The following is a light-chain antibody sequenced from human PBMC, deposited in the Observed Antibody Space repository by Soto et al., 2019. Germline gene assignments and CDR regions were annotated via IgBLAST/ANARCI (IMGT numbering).Light chain of an antibody. Sequence: QSVLTQPPSASGTPGQRVTISCSGSSSNIGSNTVNWYQQLPGTAPKLLIYNNQRPSGVPDRFSGSKSGTSASLAISGLRSEDEADYYCAAWDDSLNGLVFGTGTKVTVL. CDR3: AAWDDSLNGLV. J-gene: IGLJ1*01. V-gene: IGLV1-44*01. CDR2: NN. CDR1: SSNIGSNT.